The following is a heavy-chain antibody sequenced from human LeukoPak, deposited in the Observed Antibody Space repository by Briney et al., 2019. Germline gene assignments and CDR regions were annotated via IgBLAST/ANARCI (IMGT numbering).Heavy chain of an antibody. CDR1: GFTFGDYA. CDR3: AKDIELGGGLLGAFDY. V-gene: IGHV3-9*01. J-gene: IGHJ4*02. D-gene: IGHD2/OR15-2a*01. CDR2: IGWNSGSI. Sequence: GGSLRLSYAASGFTFGDYAMHWVRLAPGKGLEWGSLIGWNSGSIAYADSVKGRFTISRDNAKNSLYLQMNSLRPEDTALYYCAKDIELGGGLLGAFDYWGQGTLVTVSS.